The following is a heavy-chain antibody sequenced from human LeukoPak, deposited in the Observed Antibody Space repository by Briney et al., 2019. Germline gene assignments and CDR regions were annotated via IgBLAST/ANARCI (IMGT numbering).Heavy chain of an antibody. CDR1: GGSISSYY. Sequence: SETLSLTCTVSGGSISSYYWSWIRQPAGKGLEWIGRIYTSGSTNYNPSLKSRVTMSVDTSKNQSSLKLSSVTAADTAVYYCARETPAQLNDAFDIWGQGTMVTVSS. D-gene: IGHD1-1*01. V-gene: IGHV4-4*07. CDR2: IYTSGST. J-gene: IGHJ3*02. CDR3: ARETPAQLNDAFDI.